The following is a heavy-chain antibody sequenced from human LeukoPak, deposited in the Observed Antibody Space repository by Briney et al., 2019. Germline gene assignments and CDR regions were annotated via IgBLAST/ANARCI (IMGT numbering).Heavy chain of an antibody. CDR3: ARHVLAARPSFDY. V-gene: IGHV4-59*08. J-gene: IGHJ4*02. D-gene: IGHD6-6*01. Sequence: PSETLSLTWTVSGXSISSYYGSWIRQPPGKGLEWIGYIYFSGSTNYNPSLKSRVTISVDTSKNQFSLKLSSVTAADTAVYYCARHVLAARPSFDYWGQGTLVTVSS. CDR1: GXSISSYY. CDR2: IYFSGST.